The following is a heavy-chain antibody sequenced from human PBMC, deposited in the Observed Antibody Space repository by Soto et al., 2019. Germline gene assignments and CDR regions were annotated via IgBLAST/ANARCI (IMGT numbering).Heavy chain of an antibody. Sequence: QVQLVQSGAEVKKPGASVKVSCKASGYTFTSYGISWVRQAPGQGLEWMGWISAYNGNTNYAQKLQGRVTMTTDTSTSTAYMELRSPRSDDTAVYYCARRFVVATMPGSWFDPWGQGTLVTVSS. CDR1: GYTFTSYG. CDR3: ARRFVVATMPGSWFDP. D-gene: IGHD5-12*01. V-gene: IGHV1-18*01. J-gene: IGHJ5*02. CDR2: ISAYNGNT.